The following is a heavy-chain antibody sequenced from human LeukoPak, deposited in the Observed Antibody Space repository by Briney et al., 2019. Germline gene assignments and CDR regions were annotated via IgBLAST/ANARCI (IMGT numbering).Heavy chain of an antibody. D-gene: IGHD3-3*01. CDR3: ARDKEVTIFGVVISLDY. J-gene: IGHJ4*02. CDR2: INPNSGGT. V-gene: IGHV1-2*02. CDR1: GYTFTGYY. Sequence: ASVKVSCKASGYTFTGYYMHWVRQAPGQGLEWMGWINPNSGGTNYAQKFQGRVTMTRDTSISTAYMELSRLRSDDTAVYYCARDKEVTIFGVVISLDYWGQGTLVTVSS.